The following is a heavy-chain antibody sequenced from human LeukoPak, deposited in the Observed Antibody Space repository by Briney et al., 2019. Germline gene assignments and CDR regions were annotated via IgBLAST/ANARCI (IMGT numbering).Heavy chain of an antibody. CDR3: AKEWAQYYDSSGYYLDY. CDR2: ISYDGSNK. J-gene: IGHJ4*02. CDR1: GFTFSSYG. D-gene: IGHD3-22*01. V-gene: IGHV3-30*18. Sequence: PGGSLRLSCAASGFTFSSYGMHWVRQAPGKGLEWVAVISYDGSNKYYADSVKGGFTISRDNSKNTLYLQMNSLRAEDTAVYCCAKEWAQYYDSSGYYLDYWGQGTLVTVSS.